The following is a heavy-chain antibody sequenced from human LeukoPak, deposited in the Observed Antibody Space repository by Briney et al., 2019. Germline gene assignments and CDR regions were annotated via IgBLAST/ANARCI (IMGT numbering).Heavy chain of an antibody. Sequence: SETLSLTCTVSGGSISSYYWSWIRQPAGKGLEWIGRIYTSGSTNYNPSLKSRVTMSVDTSKNQFSLRLSSVTAADTAVYYCARGQIRGLGGNLGDWGQGTLVTVSS. V-gene: IGHV4-4*07. CDR1: GGSISSYY. CDR2: IYTSGST. J-gene: IGHJ4*02. D-gene: IGHD3-16*01. CDR3: ARGQIRGLGGNLGD.